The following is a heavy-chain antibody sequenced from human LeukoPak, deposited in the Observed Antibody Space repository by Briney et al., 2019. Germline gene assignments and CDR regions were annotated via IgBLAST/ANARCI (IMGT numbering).Heavy chain of an antibody. CDR2: IHTSGSA. CDR3: ARGLATRPDWFDP. D-gene: IGHD6-6*01. J-gene: IGHJ5*02. CDR1: GGSLSSGTFY. Sequence: PSETLSLTCTVSGGSLSSGTFYWSWIRQPAGKGLEWIGRIHTSGSANSNPSRKSRVTISVDTSKNQLSLNLTSVTAADTAVYYCARGLATRPDWFDPWGQGTLVTVSS. V-gene: IGHV4-61*02.